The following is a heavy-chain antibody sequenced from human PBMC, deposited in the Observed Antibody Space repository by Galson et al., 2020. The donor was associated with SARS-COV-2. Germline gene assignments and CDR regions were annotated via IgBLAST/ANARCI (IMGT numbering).Heavy chain of an antibody. J-gene: IGHJ4*02. CDR3: ARGQYQINMVVVFIIGGAVYFVS. CDR1: GGSFSGHY. Sequence: SETLSLTCAVYGGSFSGHYWSWIRQPPGKGLEWIGEINHSGSINYTPSLKSRVTISVDTSNNQFSLKLTSVTAADTDVSYCARGQYQINMVVVFIIGGAVYFVSWGQVILVTVSS. D-gene: IGHD3-22*01. CDR2: INHSGSI. V-gene: IGHV4-34*01.